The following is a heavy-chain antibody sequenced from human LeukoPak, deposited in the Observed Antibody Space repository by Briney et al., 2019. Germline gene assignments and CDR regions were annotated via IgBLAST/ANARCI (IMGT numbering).Heavy chain of an antibody. D-gene: IGHD6-13*01. CDR2: IYYSGST. CDR1: GGSPSSSSYY. CDR3: ARHGLRSSWSRGGNDFDY. V-gene: IGHV4-39*01. J-gene: IGHJ4*02. Sequence: PSETLSLTCPVSGGSPSSSSYYWGWIRQPPGKGLEWIGSIYYSGSTCYNPSLKSRVTISVHTSKNQFSLKLSSVTAADTAVYYCARHGLRSSWSRGGNDFDYWGQGTLVTVSS.